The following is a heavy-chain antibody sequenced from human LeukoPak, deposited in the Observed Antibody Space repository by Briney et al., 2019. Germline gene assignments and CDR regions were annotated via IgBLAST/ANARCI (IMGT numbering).Heavy chain of an antibody. CDR3: ARDASPYSNYAVRWFDS. CDR1: GFSFRTYI. D-gene: IGHD4/OR15-4a*01. Sequence: GGSLRLSCTASGFSFRTYIMAWVRQVPGKGLEWSSAISGDAITTYYAVPVKGRFTISRDNFRKTLSLQMDSLRADDSAVYYCARDASPYSNYAVRWFDSWGQGTLVTVSS. CDR2: ISGDAITT. V-gene: IGHV3-23*01. J-gene: IGHJ5*01.